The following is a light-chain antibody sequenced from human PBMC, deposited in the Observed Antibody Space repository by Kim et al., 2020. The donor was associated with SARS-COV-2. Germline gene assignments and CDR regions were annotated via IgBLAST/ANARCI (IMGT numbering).Light chain of an antibody. V-gene: IGKV3-20*01. CDR1: QRVSSSY. CDR3: QQNGSSLLT. J-gene: IGKJ4*01. CDR2: GAS. Sequence: SPGEGATFPCRASQRVSSSYFAWYKQKPGQAPRLLIYGASSRGTGIPDRFSGSGSGTDVTLTISRLEPEDFAVYYCQQNGSSLLTFGGGTKVDIK.